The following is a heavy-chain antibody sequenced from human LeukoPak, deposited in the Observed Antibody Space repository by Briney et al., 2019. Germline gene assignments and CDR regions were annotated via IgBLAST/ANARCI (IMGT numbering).Heavy chain of an antibody. Sequence: GESLRLSCAASGFTFSSYSMNWVRQAPRKGLEWVSYISSSSSTIYYADTVRGGFTISRDNAKNSLYLQMNSLRAEDTAVYYCARDDTDYWGQGTLVTVSS. J-gene: IGHJ4*02. CDR3: ARDDTDY. V-gene: IGHV3-48*04. CDR2: ISSSSSTI. CDR1: GFTFSSYS.